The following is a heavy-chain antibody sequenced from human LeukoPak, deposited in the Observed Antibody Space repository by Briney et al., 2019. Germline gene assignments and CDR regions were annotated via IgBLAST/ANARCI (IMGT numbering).Heavy chain of an antibody. J-gene: IGHJ4*02. CDR3: ARHDGSSWYTHHPSY. CDR2: IYPGDSDT. Sequence: HGESLKISCKGSGYSFTSYWIGWVRQIPGKGLEWMGIIYPGDSDTRYSPSFQGQVTISAEKSISTAYLQWSSLKASDTAMYYCARHDGSSWYTHHPSYWGQGTLVTVSS. V-gene: IGHV5-51*01. D-gene: IGHD6-13*01. CDR1: GYSFTSYW.